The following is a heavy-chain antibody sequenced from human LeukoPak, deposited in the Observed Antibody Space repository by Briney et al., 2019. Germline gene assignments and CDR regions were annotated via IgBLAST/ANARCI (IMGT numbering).Heavy chain of an antibody. Sequence: SQTLSLTCAIFGDSVSSNSAAWNWIRQSPSRGLEWLGRTYYRSKWYNDYAVSVKSRITINPDTSKNQFSLQLNSVTPEDTAVYYCARDRAYYDILTGKFGPAHFDYWGQGTLVTVSS. V-gene: IGHV6-1*01. D-gene: IGHD3-9*01. J-gene: IGHJ4*02. CDR1: GDSVSSNSAA. CDR3: ARDRAYYDILTGKFGPAHFDY. CDR2: TYYRSKWYN.